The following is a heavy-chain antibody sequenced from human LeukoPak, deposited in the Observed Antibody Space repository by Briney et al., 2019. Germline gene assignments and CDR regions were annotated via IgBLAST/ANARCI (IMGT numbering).Heavy chain of an antibody. CDR2: IYHSGST. CDR3: ARIEMATIGGDYYFDY. V-gene: IGHV4-38-2*02. J-gene: IGHJ4*02. D-gene: IGHD5-24*01. CDR1: GYSISIGYY. Sequence: SETLSLTCTVSGYSISIGYYWGWIRQPPGKGPEWIGSIYHSGSTYYNPSLKSRVTISVDTSKNQFSLKLSSVPAADTAVYYCARIEMATIGGDYYFDYWGQGTLVTVSS.